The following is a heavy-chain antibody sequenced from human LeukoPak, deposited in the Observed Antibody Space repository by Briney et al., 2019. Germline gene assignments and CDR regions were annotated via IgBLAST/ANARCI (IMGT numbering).Heavy chain of an antibody. J-gene: IGHJ5*02. CDR2: IIPIFGTA. CDR1: GGTFSSYA. CDR3: ARDNSVRDEAWWFNP. V-gene: IGHV1-69*05. Sequence: SVKVSCKASGGTFSSYAISWVRQAPGQGLEWMGGIIPIFGTATYAQKFQGRVTLTRDMSTSTDYLELSSLRSEDTAVYYCARDNSVRDEAWWFNPWGQGTLVTVSS. D-gene: IGHD5-24*01.